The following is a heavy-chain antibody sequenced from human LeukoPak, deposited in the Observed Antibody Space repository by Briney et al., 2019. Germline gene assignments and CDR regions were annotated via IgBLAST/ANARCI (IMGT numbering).Heavy chain of an antibody. CDR2: IYYSGST. V-gene: IGHV4-39*01. CDR3: ARYSYGSEDWFHP. J-gene: IGHJ5*02. CDR1: GGSISSRSYS. Sequence: SETLSLTCTVFGGSISSRSYSWGWIRQPPWKGLEWIASIYYSGSTYYNPSLKSRVTISVDTSKNQFSLKLNSVTAADTAVYYYARYSYGSEDWFHPCGQGTLVTVSS. D-gene: IGHD5-18*01.